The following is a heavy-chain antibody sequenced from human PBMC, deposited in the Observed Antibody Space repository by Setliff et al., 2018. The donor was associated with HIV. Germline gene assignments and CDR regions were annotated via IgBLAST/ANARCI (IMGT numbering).Heavy chain of an antibody. CDR1: GSTFNNYD. V-gene: IGHV1-8*01. D-gene: IGHD3-10*01. CDR2: MNLNSDVA. Sequence: ASVKVSCKSSGSTFNNYDIIWLRQATGQGLEWLGWMNLNSDVAGYAPGFHDRLTMTRSTSMDTTNLELRSLRSEDTAVYYCARGKGVRGVIITGGLDVWGKGTTVTVSA. CDR3: ARGKGVRGVIITGGLDV. J-gene: IGHJ6*04.